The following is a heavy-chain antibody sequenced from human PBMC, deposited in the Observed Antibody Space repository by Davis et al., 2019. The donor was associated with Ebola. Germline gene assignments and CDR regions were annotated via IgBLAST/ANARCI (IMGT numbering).Heavy chain of an antibody. V-gene: IGHV3-23*01. J-gene: IGHJ3*01. CDR2: LNGRDGAT. D-gene: IGHD1-14*01. CDR3: ARDPAIGQPLSTFDV. Sequence: PGGSLRLSCAVSGFTFRSYWMSWVRQGPGKGLEWVFSLNGRDGATSYSNSVKGRFTISADNSRNTLFLQVNSLRVEDTAVYYCARDPAIGQPLSTFDVWGQGTTVTVAS. CDR1: GFTFRSYW.